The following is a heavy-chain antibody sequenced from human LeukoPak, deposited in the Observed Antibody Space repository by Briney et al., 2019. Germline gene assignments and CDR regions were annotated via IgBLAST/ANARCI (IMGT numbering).Heavy chain of an antibody. V-gene: IGHV1-46*02. D-gene: IGHD6-19*01. Sequence: ASVKVSCKASGYTFNNHYMYWVRQAPGQGLEWMGVINPSGGSTSYAQKFQGRVTMTRDTSTRTVYMEVNSLRSEDMAVYYCARQGTYSSAIGMGYWGQGTLVTVSS. J-gene: IGHJ4*02. CDR3: ARQGTYSSAIGMGY. CDR1: GYTFNNHY. CDR2: INPSGGST.